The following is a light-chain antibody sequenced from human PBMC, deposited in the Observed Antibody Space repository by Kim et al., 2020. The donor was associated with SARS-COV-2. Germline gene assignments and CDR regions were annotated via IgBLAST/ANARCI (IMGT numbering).Light chain of an antibody. CDR3: QQYATSPPSPT. V-gene: IGKV3-20*01. Sequence: EIVLTQSPGTLSLSPGERATLSCRASQSLTYDSLAWYQQKPGQAPRLLIFGASSRVIGIPDRFSGSGSGTDFTLTITRLEPEDFAVYYCQQYATSPPSPTFGQGTKVDIK. CDR1: QSLTYDS. J-gene: IGKJ2*01. CDR2: GAS.